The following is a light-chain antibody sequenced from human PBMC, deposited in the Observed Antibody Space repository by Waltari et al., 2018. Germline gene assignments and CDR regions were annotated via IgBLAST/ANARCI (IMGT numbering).Light chain of an antibody. V-gene: IGLV3-19*01. Sequence: SSELTQDPAVSVALGQTVRITCQGDSLRSYYASWYQQKPGQAPVFVIYGKNNRPSGIPDRVDGSRSGDTVTLTITGAEAEDEADYYCNSRDSSGNHLVFGPGTKVTVL. CDR3: NSRDSSGNHLV. CDR1: SLRSYY. CDR2: GKN. J-gene: IGLJ1*01.